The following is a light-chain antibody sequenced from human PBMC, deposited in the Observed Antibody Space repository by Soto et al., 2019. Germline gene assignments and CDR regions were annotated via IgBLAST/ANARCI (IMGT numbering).Light chain of an antibody. CDR1: RIININ. CDR2: GAS. Sequence: DILMTQSPATQSASPGERVTLSCRASRIININLAWYQQKAGQAPRLLIYGASTRAAGIPARFSGSGAGTEFTLIISSLQSEDSGVYYCQQYDNWPPYTFGQGTKLEIK. V-gene: IGKV3-15*01. CDR3: QQYDNWPPYT. J-gene: IGKJ2*01.